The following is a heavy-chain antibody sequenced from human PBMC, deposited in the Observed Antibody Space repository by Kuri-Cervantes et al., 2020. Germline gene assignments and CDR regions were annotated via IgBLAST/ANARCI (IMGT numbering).Heavy chain of an antibody. CDR3: ATDYYDTSGAY. Sequence: GGSLRLSCAASGFRFSGFNMHWVRQAPGKGLQWLAVISSDGSQRHDADSVKGRFTISRDNSENTLYLQMNSLRGEDTAVYYCATDYYDTSGAYWGQGTLVTVSS. CDR1: GFRFSGFN. V-gene: IGHV3-30-3*01. J-gene: IGHJ4*02. D-gene: IGHD3-22*01. CDR2: ISSDGSQR.